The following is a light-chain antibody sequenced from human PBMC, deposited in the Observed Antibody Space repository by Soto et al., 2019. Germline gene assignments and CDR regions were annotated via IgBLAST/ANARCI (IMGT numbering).Light chain of an antibody. V-gene: IGKV1-5*03. Sequence: DIQMTQSPSTLSASVGDRIIITCRANQSIGGWLAWYQQKPGKAPNLLIYEASSLESGVPSRFNGSGSGTEFTLTISGLQPDDLATYYCQQYYSSPLTFGGGTKVEIQ. CDR3: QQYYSSPLT. J-gene: IGKJ4*01. CDR2: EAS. CDR1: QSIGGW.